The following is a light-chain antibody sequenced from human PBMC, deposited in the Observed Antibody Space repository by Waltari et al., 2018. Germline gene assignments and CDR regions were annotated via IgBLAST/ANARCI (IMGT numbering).Light chain of an antibody. J-gene: IGLJ1*01. Sequence: QSALTQPASVSGSPGPSITISCTGTSSDVGDFHLFSWYQQHPGKVPKLIIYEVSKRPSGVSNHFSGSKSGNTASLTISGLRAEDEADYYCCSYAGSRTYVFGTGTKVTVL. V-gene: IGLV2-23*02. CDR1: SSDVGDFHL. CDR3: CSYAGSRTYV. CDR2: EVS.